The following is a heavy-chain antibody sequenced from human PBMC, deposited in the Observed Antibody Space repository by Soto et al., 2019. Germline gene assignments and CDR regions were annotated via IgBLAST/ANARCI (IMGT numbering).Heavy chain of an antibody. V-gene: IGHV1-18*01. CDR1: GYTFTSYG. CDR3: ARGAPHCSGGSCYSMVWFDP. J-gene: IGHJ5*02. D-gene: IGHD2-15*01. Sequence: GASVKVSCKASGYTFTSYGISWVRQAPGQGLEWMGWISAYNGNTNYAQKIQGRVTMTTDTSTSTAYMELRSLRFDDTAVYYYARGAPHCSGGSCYSMVWFDPWGQGTLVTVSS. CDR2: ISAYNGNT.